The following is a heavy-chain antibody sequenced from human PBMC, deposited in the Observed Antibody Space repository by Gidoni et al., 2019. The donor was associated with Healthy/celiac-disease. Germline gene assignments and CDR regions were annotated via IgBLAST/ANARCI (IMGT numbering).Heavy chain of an antibody. CDR3: ARDGYNEEYYFDY. CDR1: GFTFSSYW. Sequence: EVQLVESGGGCVRPGGSLRLSWAASGFTFSSYWMHWVRQAPGKGLVGVPRINSDGSSTSYADSVKGRFTISRDNAKNTLYLQMNSLRAEDTAVYYCARDGYNEEYYFDYWGQGTLVTVSS. J-gene: IGHJ4*02. CDR2: INSDGSST. V-gene: IGHV3-74*01. D-gene: IGHD5-12*01.